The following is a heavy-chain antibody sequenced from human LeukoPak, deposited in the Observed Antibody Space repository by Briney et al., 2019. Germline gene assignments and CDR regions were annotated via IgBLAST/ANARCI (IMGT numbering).Heavy chain of an antibody. J-gene: IGHJ4*02. Sequence: SVKVSCKASGGTFSSYTISWVRQAPGQGLEWMGRIIPILGIANYAQKFQGRVTITADKSTSTAFMELSSLRSEDTAVYYCARDGSYGYFDYWGQGTLVTVSS. CDR3: ARDGSYGYFDY. D-gene: IGHD5-18*01. CDR2: IIPILGIA. CDR1: GGTFSSYT. V-gene: IGHV1-69*04.